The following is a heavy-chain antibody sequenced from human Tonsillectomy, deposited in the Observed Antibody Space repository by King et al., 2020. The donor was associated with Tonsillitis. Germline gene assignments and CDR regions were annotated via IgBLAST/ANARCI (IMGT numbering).Heavy chain of an antibody. J-gene: IGHJ6*03. CDR1: GFTFSDSA. V-gene: IGHV3-73*01. Sequence: VQLVQSGGGLVQPGGSLKLSCAASGFTFSDSAMYWVRQAPGKGLDWVGRIRSKANNYATAYAASVKGRFSISRDGSKNTAYLQMNSLEIEDTAVYYCTCHPQWDYYFYMDVWGKGTTVTVSS. CDR2: IRSKANNYAT. CDR3: TCHPQWDYYFYMDV. D-gene: IGHD2-8*01.